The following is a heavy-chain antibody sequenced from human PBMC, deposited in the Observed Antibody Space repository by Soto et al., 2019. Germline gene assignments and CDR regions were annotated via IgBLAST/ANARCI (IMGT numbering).Heavy chain of an antibody. J-gene: IGHJ4*02. Sequence: GALRRSCADFGFTCRNYEMNWVRKAPGKGLEWASYISSSGITTYYADFAAGRFTISRDNAKESLYLHLNSLRVEDTAVYYCSRSGTRTDWWGLGTPVLVSP. CDR1: GFTCRNYE. D-gene: IGHD1-1*01. CDR3: SRSGTRTDW. CDR2: ISSSGITT. V-gene: IGHV3-48*03.